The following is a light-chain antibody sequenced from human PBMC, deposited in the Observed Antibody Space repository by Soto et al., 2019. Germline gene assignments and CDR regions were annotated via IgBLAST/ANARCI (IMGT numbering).Light chain of an antibody. V-gene: IGKV3-20*01. CDR1: QTVSSNY. CDR3: QPYHHWPYT. CDR2: GAS. J-gene: IGKJ2*01. Sequence: EILLTQSPDTRSLSPGGRATLGCRASQTVSSNYLAWCQQRPGQAPRLLIYGASTRAAGIPDRFSGSGSGTDFTLTITRLEPEDFAVYYCQPYHHWPYTFGRGTKVDIK.